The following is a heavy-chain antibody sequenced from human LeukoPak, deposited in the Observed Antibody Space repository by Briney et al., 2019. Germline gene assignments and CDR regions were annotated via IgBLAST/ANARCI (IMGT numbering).Heavy chain of an antibody. V-gene: IGHV3-43*02. Sequence: AGSLRLSCAASGCTFDDYAMHWVRQAPGKGLEWVSLISVDGGSTYYADSVKGRFTISRDNSKNSLYLQMNSLRTEDTALYYCAKDIPYYYDSSGYYPTDYWGQGTLVTVSS. J-gene: IGHJ4*02. CDR2: ISVDGGST. CDR3: AKDIPYYYDSSGYYPTDY. CDR1: GCTFDDYA. D-gene: IGHD3-22*01.